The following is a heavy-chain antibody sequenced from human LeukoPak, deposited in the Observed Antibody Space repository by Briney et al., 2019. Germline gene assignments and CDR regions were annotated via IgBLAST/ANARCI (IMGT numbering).Heavy chain of an antibody. D-gene: IGHD4/OR15-4a*01. CDR2: ISGSGGST. V-gene: IGHV3-23*01. J-gene: IGHJ5*02. Sequence: PGGSLRLSCAASGFTFSSYEMNWVRQAPGKGLEWVSAISGSGGSTYYADSVKGRFTISRDNSKNTLYLQMNSLRAEDTAVYYCAKDKVRRFDPWGQGTLVTVSS. CDR3: AKDKVRRFDP. CDR1: GFTFSSYE.